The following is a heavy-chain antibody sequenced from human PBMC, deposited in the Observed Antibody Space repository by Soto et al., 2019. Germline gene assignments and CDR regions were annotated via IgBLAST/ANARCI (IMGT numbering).Heavy chain of an antibody. V-gene: IGHV5-10-1*01. CDR2: IDPSDSYT. CDR1: GYSFTSYW. CDR3: ARQPPGENWFDP. J-gene: IGHJ5*02. Sequence: AGESLKISCKGSGYSFTSYWISWVRQMPGKGLEWMGRIDPSDSYTNYSPSFQGHVTISADKSISTAYLQWSSLKASDTAMYYCARQPPGENWFDPWGQGTLVTVSS.